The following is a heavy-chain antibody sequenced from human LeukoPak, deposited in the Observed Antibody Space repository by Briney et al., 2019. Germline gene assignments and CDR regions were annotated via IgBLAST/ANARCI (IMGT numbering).Heavy chain of an antibody. J-gene: IGHJ6*04. Sequence: GGSLRLSCAASGFTFSNYYMSWIRQAPGKGLEWVSYISRSGNDIYYADSVKGRFTISRDNAKTSLNLQMNSLRAEDTAVYYCAELGITMIGGVWGKGTTVTISS. CDR1: GFTFSNYY. CDR2: ISRSGNDI. D-gene: IGHD3-10*02. CDR3: AELGITMIGGV. V-gene: IGHV3-11*04.